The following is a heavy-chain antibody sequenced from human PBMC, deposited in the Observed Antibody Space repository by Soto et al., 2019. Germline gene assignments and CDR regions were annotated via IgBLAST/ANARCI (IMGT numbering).Heavy chain of an antibody. J-gene: IGHJ4*02. D-gene: IGHD4-17*01. CDR3: ATADSGDNGLDY. CDR2: IGSDGRRD. CDR1: GFTFGRHG. Sequence: QVQLVESGGGVVQPGGSLRLSCAASGFTFGRHGMHWVRQAPGKGLEWVAVIGSDGRRDSYADSVKGRFTISRDNGQNTLYLQMHSLRAEDTAVYYCATADSGDNGLDYWGQGTLVTVSS. V-gene: IGHV3-33*01.